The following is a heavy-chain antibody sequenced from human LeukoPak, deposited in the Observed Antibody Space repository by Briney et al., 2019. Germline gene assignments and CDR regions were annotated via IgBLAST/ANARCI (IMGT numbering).Heavy chain of an antibody. Sequence: SGGSLRLSCAASGFTFSSYSMNWVRQAPGKGLEWVSSISSSSSYIYYADSVKGRFTISRDNSKNTLYLQMNSLRDDDTAVYYCAKFWLHTAMAHLDYWGQGTLVTVSS. V-gene: IGHV3-21*04. J-gene: IGHJ4*02. D-gene: IGHD5-18*01. CDR2: ISSSSSYI. CDR1: GFTFSSYS. CDR3: AKFWLHTAMAHLDY.